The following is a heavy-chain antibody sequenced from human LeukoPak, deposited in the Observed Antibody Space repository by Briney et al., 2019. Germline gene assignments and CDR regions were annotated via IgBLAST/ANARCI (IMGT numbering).Heavy chain of an antibody. V-gene: IGHV3-9*03. CDR3: AMPGGSPGSNGNYDYFDY. CDR1: GFTFHYCA. D-gene: IGHD3-22*01. CDR2: ISWNSGSI. Sequence: GGSLRLSCAASGFTFHYCAMHWVRQAPGKGLEWVSSISWNSGSIDCADSVKGRFTISRDNAKNSLYLQMNSLRAEDMALYYCAMPGGSPGSNGNYDYFDYWGQGTLVTVSS. J-gene: IGHJ4*02.